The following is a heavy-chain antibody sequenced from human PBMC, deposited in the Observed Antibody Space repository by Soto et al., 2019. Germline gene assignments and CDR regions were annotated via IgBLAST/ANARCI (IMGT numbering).Heavy chain of an antibody. J-gene: IGHJ4*02. CDR3: ARRYGDYASYFDY. Sequence: PGGSLRLSCAASGFTFSSYWMSWVRQAPGKGLEWAANIKQDGSEKYYVDSVKGRFTISRDNAKNSLFLQMNSLRAEDTAVYYCARRYGDYASYFDYWGPGILVTVSS. CDR2: IKQDGSEK. CDR1: GFTFSSYW. V-gene: IGHV3-7*01. D-gene: IGHD4-17*01.